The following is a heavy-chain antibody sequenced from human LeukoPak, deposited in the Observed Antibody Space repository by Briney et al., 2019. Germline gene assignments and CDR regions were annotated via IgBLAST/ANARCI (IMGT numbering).Heavy chain of an antibody. CDR2: INWNGGST. CDR1: GFTFDDYG. V-gene: IGHV3-20*04. Sequence: GGSLRLSCAASGFTFDDYGMSWVRQAPGKGLEWVSGINWNGGSTGYADSVKGRFTISRDNAKNSLYLQMNSLRAEDTAVYYCAGSTNGYNLLHHWGQGTLVTVSS. D-gene: IGHD5-24*01. CDR3: AGSTNGYNLLHH. J-gene: IGHJ1*01.